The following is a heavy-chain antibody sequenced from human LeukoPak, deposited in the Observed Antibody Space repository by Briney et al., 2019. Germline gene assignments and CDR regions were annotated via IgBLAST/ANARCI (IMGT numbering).Heavy chain of an antibody. CDR3: ASRPRGDSHFVD. CDR2: ISGSGDRT. V-gene: IGHV3-23*01. Sequence: GGSLRLSCAASGFTFSSYAISWVRQAPGKGLEWVSAISGSGDRTYYADSAKGRFTISRDNSKNTLFLQMNSLRADDTAVYYCASRPRGDSHFVDWGQGTLVTVSS. J-gene: IGHJ4*02. CDR1: GFTFSSYA. D-gene: IGHD4-17*01.